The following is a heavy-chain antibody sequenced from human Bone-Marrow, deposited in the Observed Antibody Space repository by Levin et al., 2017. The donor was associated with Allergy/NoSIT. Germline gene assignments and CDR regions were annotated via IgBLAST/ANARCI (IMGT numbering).Heavy chain of an antibody. V-gene: IGHV3-23*01. CDR1: GFTFSSYA. D-gene: IGHD3-3*01. CDR2: ISGSGGST. J-gene: IGHJ6*02. CDR3: ANEGDFWSGYYLYGMDV. Sequence: GESLKISCAASGFTFSSYAMSWVRQAPGKGLEWVSAISGSGGSTYYADSVKGRFTISRDNSKNTLYLQMNSLRAEDTAVYYCANEGDFWSGYYLYGMDVWGQGTTVTVSS.